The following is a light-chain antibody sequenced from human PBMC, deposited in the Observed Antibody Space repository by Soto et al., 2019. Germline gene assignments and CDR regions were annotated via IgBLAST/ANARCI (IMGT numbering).Light chain of an antibody. CDR3: CSYAGSSTVV. V-gene: IGLV2-23*01. CDR2: EGS. CDR1: SSDVGSYNL. Sequence: QSALTQPVSVSGSPGQSITISCTGTSSDVGSYNLVSWYQQHPSKAPKVMIYEGSKRPSGVSNRFSGSKSGNTASLTISGLQAEDEADYYCCSYAGSSTVVFGGGTKLTVL. J-gene: IGLJ2*01.